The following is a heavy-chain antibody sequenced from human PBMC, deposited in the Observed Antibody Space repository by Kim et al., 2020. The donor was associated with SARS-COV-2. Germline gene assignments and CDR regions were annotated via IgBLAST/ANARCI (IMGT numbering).Heavy chain of an antibody. CDR2: PGDPGT. D-gene: IGHD2-15*01. CDR3: ARIGDY. J-gene: IGHJ4*02. Sequence: PGDPGTSYSPSFHGQVTIPADTSISTAYLQWSSLKASDTAMYYCARIGDYWGQGTLVTVSS. V-gene: IGHV5-51*01.